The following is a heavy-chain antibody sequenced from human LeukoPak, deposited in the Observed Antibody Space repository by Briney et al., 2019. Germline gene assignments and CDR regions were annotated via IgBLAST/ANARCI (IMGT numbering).Heavy chain of an antibody. CDR1: GGSISSFY. Sequence: SETLSLTCTVSGGSISSFYWSWIRQPPGKGLEWIGYIFNPGSTNYNPSLKSRVTISVDTSKNQFSLKVSSVTAADTAVYYCAVSSSWYLRNWFDPWGQGTLVTVSS. CDR2: IFNPGST. CDR3: AVSSSWYLRNWFDP. D-gene: IGHD6-13*01. J-gene: IGHJ5*02. V-gene: IGHV4-59*01.